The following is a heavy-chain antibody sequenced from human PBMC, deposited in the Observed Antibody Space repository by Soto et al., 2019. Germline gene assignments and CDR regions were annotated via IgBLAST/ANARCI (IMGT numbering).Heavy chain of an antibody. J-gene: IGHJ4*02. CDR2: ISSSSDYT. V-gene: IGHV3-11*06. Sequence: QVQVVESGGGLVKPGGSLRLSCAASGCTFSDYYMNWIRQAPRKGLEWVSYISSSSDYTKYADSVKGRFTISRDNAKSSLYLQMNSLRAEDTAVYYCARGGVRGTTSRGQVYNWGQGTLVTVSS. CDR1: GCTFSDYY. CDR3: ARGGVRGTTSRGQVYN. D-gene: IGHD1-7*01.